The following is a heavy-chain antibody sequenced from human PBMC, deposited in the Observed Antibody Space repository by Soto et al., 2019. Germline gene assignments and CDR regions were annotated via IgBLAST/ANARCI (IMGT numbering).Heavy chain of an antibody. CDR2: INPNSGGT. D-gene: IGHD2-21*01. V-gene: IGHV1-2*02. Sequence: ASVKVSCKASGYTFTCYYMHWVRQAPGQGLEWMGWINPNSGGTNYAQKFQGRVTMTRDTSTSTAYMELSRLRSDDTAVYYCAREWGGGVYRAWGQGTLVTVSS. CDR3: AREWGGGVYRA. CDR1: GYTFTCYY. J-gene: IGHJ5*02.